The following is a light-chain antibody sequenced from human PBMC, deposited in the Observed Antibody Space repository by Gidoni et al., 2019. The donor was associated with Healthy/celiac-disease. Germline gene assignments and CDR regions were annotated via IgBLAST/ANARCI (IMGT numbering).Light chain of an antibody. CDR1: VLAKKY. CDR2: KDS. J-gene: IGLJ3*02. Sequence: SSELTQTSSVSVSPGQTARLTCSGDVLAKKYARWFQQKPGPAPVLVVYKDSDRPSGIPERFSGSSSGTTVTLTISGAQVEDEADYYCYSAALFGGGTKLTVL. CDR3: YSAAL. V-gene: IGLV3-27*01.